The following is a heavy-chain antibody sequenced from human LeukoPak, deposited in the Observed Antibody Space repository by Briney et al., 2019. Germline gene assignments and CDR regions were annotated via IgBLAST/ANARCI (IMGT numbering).Heavy chain of an antibody. Sequence: ASVKVSCKASGDTFIRYGISWSRQAPGQGLEWMGWISTGNGNTNYGQKFQGRVTMTTDTSTGTAYMELRSLGPDDTAIYYCARANNWNYALGYWGQGTLVTVSS. D-gene: IGHD1-7*01. V-gene: IGHV1-18*01. CDR3: ARANNWNYALGY. CDR1: GDTFIRYG. J-gene: IGHJ4*02. CDR2: ISTGNGNT.